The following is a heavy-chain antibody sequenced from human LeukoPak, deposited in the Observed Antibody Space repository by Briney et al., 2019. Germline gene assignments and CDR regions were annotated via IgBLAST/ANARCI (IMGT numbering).Heavy chain of an antibody. CDR2: IYYRGST. J-gene: IGHJ4*02. CDR1: GGSLNGYY. CDR3: ARLRGNYFPDY. V-gene: IGHV4-59*01. D-gene: IGHD4-11*01. Sequence: SETLSLTCSVSGGSLNGYYWTWIRQTPGQGLEWSAYIYYRGSTNYNPSLKSRVTISVDTSKNQFSLRLTSVTAADTAVYYCARLRGNYFPDYWGQGTLVTVSS.